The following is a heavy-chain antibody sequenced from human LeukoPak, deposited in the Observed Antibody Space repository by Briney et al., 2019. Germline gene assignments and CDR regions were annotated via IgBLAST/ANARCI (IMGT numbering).Heavy chain of an antibody. J-gene: IGHJ4*02. V-gene: IGHV1-18*01. CDR2: ISAYNGNT. CDR1: GYTFTSYG. Sequence: ASVKVSCKASGYTFTSYGISWVRQAPGQGLEWVGWISAYNGNTNYAQKLQGRVTMTTDTSTSTAYMELRSLRSDDTAVYYCARQFPTNIAAAGTFGYWGQGTLVTVSS. D-gene: IGHD6-13*01. CDR3: ARQFPTNIAAAGTFGY.